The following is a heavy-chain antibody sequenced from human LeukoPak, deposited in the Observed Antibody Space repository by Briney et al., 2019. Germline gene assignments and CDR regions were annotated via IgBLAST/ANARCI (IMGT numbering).Heavy chain of an antibody. CDR2: IYYSGST. V-gene: IGHV4-39*07. Sequence: SETLSLTCTVSGGSISSSSYYWGWIRQPPGKGLEWIGSIYYSGSTYYNPSLKSRVTISVDTSKNQFSLKLSSVTAADTAVYYCARGHSSGYYVSTLFDYWGQGTLVTVSS. D-gene: IGHD3-22*01. CDR1: GGSISSSSYY. CDR3: ARGHSSGYYVSTLFDY. J-gene: IGHJ4*02.